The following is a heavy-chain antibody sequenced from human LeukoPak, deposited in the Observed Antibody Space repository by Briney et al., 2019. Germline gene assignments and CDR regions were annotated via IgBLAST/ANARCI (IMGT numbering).Heavy chain of an antibody. CDR3: ARDFYSGSWGGWYAY. CDR2: ISSSSSYI. Sequence: RTGGSLRLSCAASGFTFSSYSMNWVRQAPGKGLEWVSSISSSSSYIYYADSVKGRFTISRDNAKNSLYLQMNSLRAEDTAVYYCARDFYSGSWGGWYAYWGQGTLVTVSS. CDR1: GFTFSSYS. J-gene: IGHJ4*02. D-gene: IGHD6-19*01. V-gene: IGHV3-21*01.